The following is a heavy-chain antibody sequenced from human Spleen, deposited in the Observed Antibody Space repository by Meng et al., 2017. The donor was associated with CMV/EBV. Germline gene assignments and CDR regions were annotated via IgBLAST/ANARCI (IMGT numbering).Heavy chain of an antibody. Sequence: AASGFSFITYGMHWVRQAPGKGLEWVAFIRYDGGNKYYADSVKGRFTISRDSSKNTVYLQMNSLRPVDTAVYYCAKDSSSWYSPASDWGQGTLVTVSS. D-gene: IGHD6-13*01. CDR3: AKDSSSWYSPASD. J-gene: IGHJ4*02. V-gene: IGHV3-30*02. CDR2: IRYDGGNK. CDR1: GFSFITYG.